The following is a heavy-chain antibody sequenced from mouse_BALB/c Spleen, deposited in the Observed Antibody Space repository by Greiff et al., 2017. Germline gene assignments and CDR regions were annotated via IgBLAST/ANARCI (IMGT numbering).Heavy chain of an antibody. CDR2: FYPGSGSI. V-gene: IGHV1-62-2*01. J-gene: IGHJ4*01. CDR3: ARHETAYYRYDGGYAMDY. D-gene: IGHD2-14*01. CDR1: GYTFTEYT. Sequence: QVQLQQSGAELVKPGASVKLSCKASGYTFTEYTIHWVKQRSGQGLEWIGWFYPGSGSIKYNEKFKDKATLTADKSSSTVYMELSRLTSEDSAVYFCARHETAYYRYDGGYAMDYWGQGTSVTVSS.